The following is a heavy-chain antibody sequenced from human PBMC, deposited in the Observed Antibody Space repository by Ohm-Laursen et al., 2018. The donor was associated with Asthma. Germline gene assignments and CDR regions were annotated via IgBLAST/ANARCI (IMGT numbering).Heavy chain of an antibody. D-gene: IGHD4-23*01. J-gene: IGHJ4*02. CDR3: AREATVITRYFDS. CDR2: IFQTGSS. Sequence: SETLSLTCTVSGGSITSGPFYWGWIRQHPGKGLEWIGYIFQTGSSYYNPSLKSRVSISVDTSKNQFSLRVNSVTAADTAVYYCAREATVITRYFDSWGQGILVTVSS. CDR1: GGSITSGPFY. V-gene: IGHV4-31*03.